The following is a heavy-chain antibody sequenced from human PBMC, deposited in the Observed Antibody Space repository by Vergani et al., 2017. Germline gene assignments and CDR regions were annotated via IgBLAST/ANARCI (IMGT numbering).Heavy chain of an antibody. Sequence: QVQLQESGPGLVKPSETLSLTCTVSGDSVISTDYHWGWIRQPPGKGLEWIGSMDYSGSTSYNPSLESRISLSFETPKNQFSLRLTSVTAADTAVYYCASKRGACRAAYCHSYDFWVPGTLVGVSS. CDR3: ASKRGACRAAYCHSYDF. J-gene: IGHJ4*02. CDR1: GDSVISTDYH. V-gene: IGHV4-39*01. D-gene: IGHD2-15*01. CDR2: MDYSGST.